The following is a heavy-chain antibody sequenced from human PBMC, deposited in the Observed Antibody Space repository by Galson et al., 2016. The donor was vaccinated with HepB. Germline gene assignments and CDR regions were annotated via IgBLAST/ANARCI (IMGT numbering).Heavy chain of an antibody. CDR3: ATLPTFCGANCYPETLDL. Sequence: SVKVSCKVSGFTLIESTMHWVRQAPGKGFEWMGGYDPEDGDRLYAQTFRGRFTMTEDASTNTAFMELGSLRPDDTAVYFCATLPTFCGANCYPETLDLWGQGTLVTVSS. CDR2: YDPEDGDR. J-gene: IGHJ3*01. CDR1: GFTLIEST. D-gene: IGHD2-21*02. V-gene: IGHV1-24*01.